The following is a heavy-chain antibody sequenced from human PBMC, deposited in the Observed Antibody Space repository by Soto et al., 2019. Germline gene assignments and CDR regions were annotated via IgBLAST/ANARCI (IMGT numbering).Heavy chain of an antibody. CDR2: IYPGDSET. CDR1: GYSFTSQW. V-gene: IGHV5-51*03. D-gene: IGHD3-10*01. CDR3: ARLVDMVRGVPNWFDP. J-gene: IGHJ5*02. Sequence: EVQLVQSGAEVKKSGESLKISCKGSGYSFTSQWIGWVRQMPGIGLEWMGIIYPGDSETRYSPSFQGQVTISADKSIRTAYLQWSSLKASDTAMYYCARLVDMVRGVPNWFDPWGQGTLVTVSS.